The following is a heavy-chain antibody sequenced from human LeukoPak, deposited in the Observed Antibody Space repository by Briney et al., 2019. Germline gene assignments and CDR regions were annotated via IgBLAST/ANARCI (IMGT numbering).Heavy chain of an antibody. CDR3: AKAYGDYESAFDI. CDR2: ISYDGSNK. CDR1: GFTFSSYA. D-gene: IGHD4-17*01. V-gene: IGHV3-30-3*01. J-gene: IGHJ3*02. Sequence: PGGSLRLSCSASGFTFSSYAMHWVRQAPGKGLEWVAVISYDGSNKYYADSVKGRFTISRDNSKNTLYLQMNSLRAEDTAVYYCAKAYGDYESAFDIWGQGTMVTVSS.